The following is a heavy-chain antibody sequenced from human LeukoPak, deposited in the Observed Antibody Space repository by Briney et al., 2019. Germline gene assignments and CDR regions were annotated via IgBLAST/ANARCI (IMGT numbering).Heavy chain of an antibody. Sequence: GGSLRLSCAASGFTFSSYAVSWVRQAPGKGLEWVSAIMGSGGGTYYADSVKGRFTISRDNSKNTLYLQMNSLSTEDTAVYYCAKTTTGYSSGRYPGWPVDYWGQGTLVTVSS. CDR2: IMGSGGGT. CDR3: AKTTTGYSSGRYPGWPVDY. V-gene: IGHV3-23*01. J-gene: IGHJ4*02. D-gene: IGHD6-19*01. CDR1: GFTFSSYA.